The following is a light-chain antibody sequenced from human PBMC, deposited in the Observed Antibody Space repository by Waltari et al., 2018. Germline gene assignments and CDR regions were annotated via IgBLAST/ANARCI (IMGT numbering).Light chain of an antibody. V-gene: IGKV1-5*01. Sequence: DFQMTQSPSSPSASVGDTVTITCQASQSIDRSLAWYQQKPGKAPKPLIYEASSLESGVPSRFSGSGSGTEFTLTINTLRPEDFATYYCQQYDDAPFTFGPGTKLDVK. CDR3: QQYDDAPFT. CDR1: QSIDRS. CDR2: EAS. J-gene: IGKJ3*01.